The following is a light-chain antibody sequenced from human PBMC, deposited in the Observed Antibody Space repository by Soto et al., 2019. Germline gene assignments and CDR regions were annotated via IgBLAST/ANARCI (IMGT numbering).Light chain of an antibody. Sequence: QSVLTQPASVSGSPGQSITISCTGTSGDIGSYNRVSWYQQHPGKAPKLIIYEVNNRPSGVSRRFSGSKAGNTASLTISGLLEDDEADYFCASFRSGTILVFGSGTQLTVL. CDR3: ASFRSGTILV. CDR1: SGDIGSYNR. V-gene: IGLV2-14*03. J-gene: IGLJ6*01. CDR2: EVN.